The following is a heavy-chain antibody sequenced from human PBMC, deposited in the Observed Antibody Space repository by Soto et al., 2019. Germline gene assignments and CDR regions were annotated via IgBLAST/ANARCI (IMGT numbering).Heavy chain of an antibody. CDR3: ARPPGNSYGWFDP. Sequence: QLQLQESGPGLVKPSETLSLICTVSGGSISSRSYYWGWIRQPPGKGLEWIGSIYYSGSTYYNPSPKSRVTISVDTSKNQFSLKLSSVTAADTAVYYCARPPGNSYGWFDPWGQGTLVTVSS. CDR2: IYYSGST. V-gene: IGHV4-39*01. CDR1: GGSISSRSYY. D-gene: IGHD4-17*01. J-gene: IGHJ5*02.